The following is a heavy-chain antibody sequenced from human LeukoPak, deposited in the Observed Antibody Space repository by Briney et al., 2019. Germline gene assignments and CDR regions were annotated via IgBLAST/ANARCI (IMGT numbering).Heavy chain of an antibody. Sequence: GWSLRHSCLASGFIFEDYPLHWVRQAPGKTLEWVSLISWDGTTYYTDSLKGRFTISRDNSKNSLYLQIDSLRSEDTAFYYCVKDLSYESSGSGFDQWGQGTLVTVSS. CDR3: VKDLSYESSGSGFDQ. CDR2: ISWDGTT. V-gene: IGHV3-43*01. D-gene: IGHD3-22*01. J-gene: IGHJ4*02. CDR1: GFIFEDYP.